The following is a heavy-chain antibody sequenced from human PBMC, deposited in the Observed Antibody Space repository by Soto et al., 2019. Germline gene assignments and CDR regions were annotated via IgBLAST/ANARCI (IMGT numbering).Heavy chain of an antibody. J-gene: IGHJ4*02. CDR2: IYYSGST. V-gene: IGHV4-59*08. CDR3: ARGYGDYVLDY. D-gene: IGHD4-17*01. CDR1: GGSISSYY. Sequence: QVQLQESGPGLVKPSETLSLTCTVSGGSISSYYWSWIRQPPGKGLEWIGYIYYSGSTNYNPSLKSRDTISVDTSKNQFSLKLRSVTAADTAVYYCARGYGDYVLDYWGQGTLVTVSS.